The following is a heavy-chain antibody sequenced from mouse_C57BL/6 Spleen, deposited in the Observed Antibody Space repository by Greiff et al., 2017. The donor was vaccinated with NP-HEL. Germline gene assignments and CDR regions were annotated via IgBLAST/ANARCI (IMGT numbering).Heavy chain of an antibody. CDR1: GYSFTGYF. Sequence: VQLKQSGPELVKPGDSVKISCKASGYSFTGYFMNWVMQSHGKSLEWIGRINPYNGDTFYNQKFKGKATLTVDKSSSTAHMELRSLTSEDSAVYYCARGGPATVGYFDYWGQGTTLTVSS. J-gene: IGHJ2*01. CDR3: ARGGPATVGYFDY. V-gene: IGHV1-20*01. D-gene: IGHD1-1*01. CDR2: INPYNGDT.